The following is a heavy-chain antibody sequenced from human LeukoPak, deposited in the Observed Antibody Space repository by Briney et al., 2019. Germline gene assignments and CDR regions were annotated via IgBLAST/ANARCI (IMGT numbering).Heavy chain of an antibody. CDR2: IHYSRST. D-gene: IGHD3-22*01. CDR3: ARTADGSGCYGIGY. V-gene: IGHV4-59*01. Sequence: PSETLSLTCTVSGGSISGYYWSWIRQPPGKGLEYIGYIHYSRSTNYNPSLKSRVTISLDPSKNLFSLKLNSVTAADTAVYYCARTADGSGCYGIGYWGQGTLVTVSS. J-gene: IGHJ4*02. CDR1: GGSISGYY.